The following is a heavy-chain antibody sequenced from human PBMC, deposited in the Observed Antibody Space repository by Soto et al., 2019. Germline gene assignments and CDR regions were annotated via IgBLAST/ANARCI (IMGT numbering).Heavy chain of an antibody. CDR3: ARQARRNNYYYYGMDV. D-gene: IGHD6-6*01. CDR1: GGSVSSGSYY. CDR2: IYYSGST. J-gene: IGHJ6*02. V-gene: IGHV4-61*01. Sequence: SETVSLTCTVSGGSVSSGSYYWSWIRQPPGKGLEWIGYIYYSGSTNYNPSLKSRVTISVDTSKDQFSLKLSSVTAADTAVYYCARQARRNNYYYYGMDVWGQGTTVTVSS.